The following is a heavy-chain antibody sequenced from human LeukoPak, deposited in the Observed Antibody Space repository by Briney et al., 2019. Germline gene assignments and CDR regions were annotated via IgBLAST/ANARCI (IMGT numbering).Heavy chain of an antibody. CDR1: GASISSSSRADYFF. D-gene: IGHD3-16*01. J-gene: IGHJ5*02. Sequence: PSGTLSLTCTVSGASISSSSRADYFFWGWIRQAPGKGLEWIGSIDYSGHTYYNPSLKTRATISVDTPKNQFSLSLRSVTAADTAVYYCARPLYNSWDRFDPWGQGTLITVS. V-gene: IGHV4-39*01. CDR3: ARPLYNSWDRFDP. CDR2: IDYSGHT.